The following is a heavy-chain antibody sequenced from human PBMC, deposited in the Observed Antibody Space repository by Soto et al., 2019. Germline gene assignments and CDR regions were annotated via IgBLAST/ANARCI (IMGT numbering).Heavy chain of an antibody. Sequence: PSETLSLTXTVSGGSISSYYWSWIRQPPGKGLEWIGYIYYSGSTNYNPSLKSRVTISVDTSKNQFSLKLSSVTAADTAVYYCARFYDSSGYYSLVGRWFDPWGQGTLVTVSS. CDR1: GGSISSYY. CDR2: IYYSGST. CDR3: ARFYDSSGYYSLVGRWFDP. J-gene: IGHJ5*02. V-gene: IGHV4-59*01. D-gene: IGHD3-22*01.